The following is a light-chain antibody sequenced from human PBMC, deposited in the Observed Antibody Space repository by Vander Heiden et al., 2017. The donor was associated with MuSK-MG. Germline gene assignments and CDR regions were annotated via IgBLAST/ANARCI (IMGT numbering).Light chain of an antibody. Sequence: EIVMTQFQATVFGSPAEVATLAFFASDIISSYVCWYQLMPGQAPRLLIYGASTRATGIPARFSGSGSGTKFPLTISSLQSEDFGVYFCQQHHNCPRPFGQGTKVEVK. CDR1: DIISSY. CDR3: QQHHNCPRP. V-gene: IGKV3D-15*01. J-gene: IGKJ1*01. CDR2: GAS.